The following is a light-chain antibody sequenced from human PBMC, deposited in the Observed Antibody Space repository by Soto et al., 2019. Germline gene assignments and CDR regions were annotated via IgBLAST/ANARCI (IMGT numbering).Light chain of an antibody. CDR1: RSNIGSNP. CDR2: SNN. J-gene: IGLJ2*01. Sequence: QSVLTQPPSASGTPGQRVTISCSGSRSNIGSNPVNWYQQLPGTAPKLLIFSNNQRHSGVPDRFSGSKSGSSASLAISGLQSEDEAHYHCAAWDDRLNGPVFGGGTKLTVL. V-gene: IGLV1-44*01. CDR3: AAWDDRLNGPV.